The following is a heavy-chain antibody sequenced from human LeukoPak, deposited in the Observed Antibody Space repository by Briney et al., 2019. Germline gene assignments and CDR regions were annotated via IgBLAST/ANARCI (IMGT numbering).Heavy chain of an antibody. D-gene: IGHD5-18*01. J-gene: IGHJ4*02. CDR1: GYTFASYD. CDR3: ARGRHSYGYWEYYFDY. Sequence: ASVKVSWKASGYTFASYDINWVRQATGQGLEWMGWMNPNSGNTGYAQKFQGRVTMTRNTSISTAYMELSSLRSEDTAVYYCARGRHSYGYWEYYFDYWGQGTLVTVSS. V-gene: IGHV1-8*01. CDR2: MNPNSGNT.